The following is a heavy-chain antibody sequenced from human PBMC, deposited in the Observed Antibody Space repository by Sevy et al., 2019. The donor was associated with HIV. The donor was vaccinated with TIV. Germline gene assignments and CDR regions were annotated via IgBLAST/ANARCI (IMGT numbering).Heavy chain of an antibody. CDR2: ISSSSSYI. J-gene: IGHJ6*02. D-gene: IGHD2-2*01. CDR1: GFTFSSYS. Sequence: GGSLRLSCAASGFTFSSYSMNWVRQAPGKGLEWVSSISSSSSYIYYPDSVKGRFTISRDNAKNSLYLQMNSLRAEDTAVYYCARDREWGGYCSSTSCSYSYYYYGMDVWGQGTTVTVSS. V-gene: IGHV3-21*01. CDR3: ARDREWGGYCSSTSCSYSYYYYGMDV.